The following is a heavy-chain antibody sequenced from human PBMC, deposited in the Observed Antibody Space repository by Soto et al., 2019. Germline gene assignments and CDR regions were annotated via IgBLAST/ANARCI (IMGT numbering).Heavy chain of an antibody. D-gene: IGHD1-1*01. CDR2: MYYSGST. V-gene: IGHV4-39*01. Sequence: QLQLQESGPGLVKPSETLSLTCTVSGGSISSSSYYWGWIRQPPGKGLEWIGSMYYSGSTYYNPSLKSRVTISVDTSKNQLSLKLSSVTAADTAVYYCARHLGTGTHRTYFDYWGQGTLVTVSS. J-gene: IGHJ4*02. CDR3: ARHLGTGTHRTYFDY. CDR1: GGSISSSSYY.